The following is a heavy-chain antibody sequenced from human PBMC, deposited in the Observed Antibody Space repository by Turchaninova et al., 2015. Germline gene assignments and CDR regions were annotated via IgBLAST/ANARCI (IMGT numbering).Heavy chain of an antibody. CDR2: IYYTGTT. D-gene: IGHD1-26*01. Sequence: QVHLQESAPRRVKPSGTLYLPGAAAGAAFMRTNLCALTRQAPGRGLEGIGGIYYTGTTTYNPSFKSRITMSIDTSKNLFSLNVKSVTAADTAVYYCARGESSSWLGYSGSYYAFDYWGQGILVTVSS. J-gene: IGHJ4*02. V-gene: IGHV4-4*02. CDR3: ARGESSSWLGYSGSYYAFDY. CDR1: GAAFMRTNL.